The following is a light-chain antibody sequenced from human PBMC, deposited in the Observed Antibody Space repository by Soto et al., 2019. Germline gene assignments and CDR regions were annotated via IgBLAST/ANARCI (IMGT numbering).Light chain of an antibody. V-gene: IGKV1-5*03. J-gene: IGKJ2*01. CDR3: QQYDNYPFP. Sequence: DTQMTQSPSTLSASVGDRITITCRASQSISGYLAWYQPKPGKAPNLLIYKASNLESGDPSRFSGGGSGTEFTLTISSLQPDDLATYYCQQYDNYPFPFGQGTKLEIK. CDR1: QSISGY. CDR2: KAS.